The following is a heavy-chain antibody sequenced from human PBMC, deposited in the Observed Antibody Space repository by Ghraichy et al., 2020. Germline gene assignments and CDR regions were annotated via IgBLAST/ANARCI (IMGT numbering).Heavy chain of an antibody. CDR1: GGSFSGYY. D-gene: IGHD3-9*01. CDR3: ARAPLLRYFDWLLPYYYYYYGMDV. V-gene: IGHV4-34*01. Sequence: ESLNISCAVYGGSFSGYYWSWIRQPPGKGLEWIGEINHSGSTNYNPSLKSRVTISVDTSKNQFSLKLSSVTAADTAVYYCARAPLLRYFDWLLPYYYYYYGMDVWGQGTTVTVSS. J-gene: IGHJ6*02. CDR2: INHSGST.